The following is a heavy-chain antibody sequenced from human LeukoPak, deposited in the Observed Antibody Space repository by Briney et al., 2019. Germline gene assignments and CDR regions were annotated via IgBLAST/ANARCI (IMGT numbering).Heavy chain of an antibody. CDR3: ARDGVYGMDV. D-gene: IGHD3-16*01. Sequence: GGSLRLSCAASGFTFSSYAMHWVRQAPGKGLEWVAVISYDGSNKYYADSVKGRFTISRDNSKNTLYLQMNSLRAEDTAVYYCARDGVYGMDVRGKGTTVTVSS. J-gene: IGHJ6*04. CDR1: GFTFSSYA. CDR2: ISYDGSNK. V-gene: IGHV3-30*04.